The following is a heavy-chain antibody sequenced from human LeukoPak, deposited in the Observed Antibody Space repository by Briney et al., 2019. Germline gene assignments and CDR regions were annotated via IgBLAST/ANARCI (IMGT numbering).Heavy chain of an antibody. D-gene: IGHD6-13*01. CDR3: ARDRIAAAGFDY. V-gene: IGHV4-34*01. CDR2: INHSGST. CDR1: GGSFSGYY. Sequence: SETLSLTCAVYGGSFSGYYWSWIRQPPGKGLEWIGEINHSGSTNYNPSLKSRVTISVDTSKNQFSLKLSSVTAADTAVYYCARDRIAAAGFDYWGQGTLVTVSS. J-gene: IGHJ4*02.